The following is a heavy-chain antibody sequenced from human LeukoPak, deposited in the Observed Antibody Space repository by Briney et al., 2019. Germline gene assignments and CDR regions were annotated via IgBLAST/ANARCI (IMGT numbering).Heavy chain of an antibody. J-gene: IGHJ4*02. CDR2: ISGSGGST. Sequence: GGSLRLSCAASGFTFSSYAVSWVRQAPGKGLEWVSAISGSGGSTYYADSVKGRFTISRDNSKNTLYLQMNSLRVEDTAVYYCARGRGSYHDPHYFDYWGQGTLVIVSS. V-gene: IGHV3-23*01. CDR3: ARGRGSYHDPHYFDY. CDR1: GFTFSSYA. D-gene: IGHD1-26*01.